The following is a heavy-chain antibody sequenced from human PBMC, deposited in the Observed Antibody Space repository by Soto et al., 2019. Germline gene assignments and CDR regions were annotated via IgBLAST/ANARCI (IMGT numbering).Heavy chain of an antibody. CDR1: GYTFTTYD. J-gene: IGHJ4*02. CDR3: ARGGISGSAWGAYFDC. D-gene: IGHD6-19*01. Sequence: QVQLVQSGAEVKKPGASVKISCKASGYTFTTYDIHWVRQAPGQGLEWMGVINPSGGVTSYAQRFLGRVTWTRDTSTSTVYMELSSRRSDDTAVYYCARGGISGSAWGAYFDCWGQGTLVTDSS. CDR2: INPSGGVT. V-gene: IGHV1-46*01.